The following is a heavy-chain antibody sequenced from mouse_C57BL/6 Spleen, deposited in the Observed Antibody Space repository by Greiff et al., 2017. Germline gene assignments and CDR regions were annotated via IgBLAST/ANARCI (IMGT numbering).Heavy chain of an antibody. Sequence: EVKLVESGGGLVQPKGSLKLSCAASGFSFNTYAMNWVRQAPGKGLEWVARIRSKSNNYATYYADSVKDRFTISRDDSESMLYLQMNNLKTEDTAMYYCVREDGNYSFAYWGQGTLVTVSA. CDR3: VREDGNYSFAY. V-gene: IGHV10-1*01. J-gene: IGHJ3*01. CDR2: IRSKSNNYAT. D-gene: IGHD2-1*01. CDR1: GFSFNTYA.